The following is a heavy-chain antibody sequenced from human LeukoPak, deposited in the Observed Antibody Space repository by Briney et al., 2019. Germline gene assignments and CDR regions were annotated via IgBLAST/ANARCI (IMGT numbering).Heavy chain of an antibody. CDR2: ISGSGGST. Sequence: PGGSLRLSCAASGFTFSSYAMSWVRQAPGKGLEWVSAISGSGGSTYYADSVKGRFTISRDNSMNTLYLQMNSLRAEDTAVYYCAKVRVRGYPGALDYWGQGTLVTVSS. J-gene: IGHJ4*02. V-gene: IGHV3-23*01. D-gene: IGHD3-22*01. CDR1: GFTFSSYA. CDR3: AKVRVRGYPGALDY.